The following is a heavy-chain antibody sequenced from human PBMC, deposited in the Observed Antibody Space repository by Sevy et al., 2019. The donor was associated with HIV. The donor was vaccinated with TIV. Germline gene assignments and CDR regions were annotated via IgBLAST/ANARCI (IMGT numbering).Heavy chain of an antibody. J-gene: IGHJ4*02. CDR3: ARLFSCGGDCYYLDY. Sequence: GGSRRLSVAASGFTFGNLDRHGVRRAPGRGLGGWAVISHDGNYKNYADSVKFRFTISRDDFKSTLYLQMSSLRPEDTAVYFCARLFSCGGDCYYLDYWGQGALVTVSS. D-gene: IGHD2-21*02. CDR1: GFTFGNLD. V-gene: IGHV3-30-3*01. CDR2: ISHDGNYK.